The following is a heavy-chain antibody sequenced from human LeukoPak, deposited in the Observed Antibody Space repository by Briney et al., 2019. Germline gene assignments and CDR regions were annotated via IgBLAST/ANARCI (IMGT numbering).Heavy chain of an antibody. J-gene: IGHJ5*02. V-gene: IGHV4-34*01. CDR1: GGSFSGYY. CDR3: ARWLPNTGYSSSWYGGLDP. CDR2: INHSGST. D-gene: IGHD6-13*01. Sequence: SETLSLTCAVCGGSFSGYYWSWIRQPPGKGLEWIGEINHSGSTNYNPSLKSRVTISVDTSKNQFSLKLSSVTAADTAVYYCARWLPNTGYSSSWYGGLDPWGQGTLVTVSS.